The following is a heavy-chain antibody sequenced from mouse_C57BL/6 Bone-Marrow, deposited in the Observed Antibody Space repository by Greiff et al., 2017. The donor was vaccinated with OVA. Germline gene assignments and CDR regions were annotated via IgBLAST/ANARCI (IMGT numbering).Heavy chain of an antibody. CDR2: IYPRSGNT. J-gene: IGHJ2*01. CDR3: ARLTGLYFDY. V-gene: IGHV1-81*01. Sequence: VHLVESGAELARPGASVKLSCKASGYTFTSYGISWVKQRTGQGLEWIGEIYPRSGNTYYNEKFKGKATLTADKSSSTAYMELRSLTSEDSAVYFCARLTGLYFDYWGQGTTLTVSS. D-gene: IGHD4-1*01. CDR1: GYTFTSYG.